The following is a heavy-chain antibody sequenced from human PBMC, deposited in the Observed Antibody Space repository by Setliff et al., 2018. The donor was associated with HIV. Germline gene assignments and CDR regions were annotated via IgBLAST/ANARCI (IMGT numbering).Heavy chain of an antibody. J-gene: IGHJ3*01. Sequence: ASVKVSCKASGYTFTTYGLSWVRQAPGQGLEWMGWISAYNGNTNYAQKLQGRVTMTTDTSTSTAYMELRSLRPDDSAMYYCVRVGRGGYYYDAFDFWGQGTMVTVSS. CDR2: ISAYNGNT. CDR1: GYTFTTYG. D-gene: IGHD3-3*01. V-gene: IGHV1-18*01. CDR3: VRVGRGGYYYDAFDF.